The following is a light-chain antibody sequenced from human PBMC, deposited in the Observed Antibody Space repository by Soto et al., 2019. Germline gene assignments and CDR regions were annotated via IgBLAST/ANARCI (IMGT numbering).Light chain of an antibody. CDR3: QQYGNSIYS. CDR2: GAY. J-gene: IGKJ2*03. Sequence: EIVLTQSPGTLSLSPGERAXLSCKATQSVSSSYLAWYQQKPGQAPRLLIYGAYIRATGIPDRFSGSGSGTDFTLTITKLEPEDFAVYYCQQYGNSIYSFGQGTKLEIK. V-gene: IGKV3-20*01. CDR1: QSVSSSY.